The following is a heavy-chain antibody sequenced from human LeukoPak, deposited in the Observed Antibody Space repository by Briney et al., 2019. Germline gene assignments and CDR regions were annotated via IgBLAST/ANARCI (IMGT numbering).Heavy chain of an antibody. CDR1: GYTFTGYY. V-gene: IGHV1-2*06. CDR2: INPNSGGT. D-gene: IGHD3-22*01. CDR3: ARVKKYYYDSSGYSLLFDY. Sequence: ASVMVSCKASGYTFTGYYMHWVRQAPGQGLEWMGRINPNSGGTNYAQKFQGRVTMTRDTSISTAYMELSRLRSDDTAVYYCARVKKYYYDSSGYSLLFDYWGQGTLVTVSS. J-gene: IGHJ4*02.